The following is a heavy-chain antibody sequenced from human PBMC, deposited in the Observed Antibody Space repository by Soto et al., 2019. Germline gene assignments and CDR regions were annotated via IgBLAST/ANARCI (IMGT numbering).Heavy chain of an antibody. D-gene: IGHD2-15*01. CDR3: ARGLDIVVVVAADYYYYGMDV. CDR2: IIPILGTA. J-gene: IGHJ6*02. Sequence: QVQLFQSGAEVKKPGSSGKVSCKASGGTVSSYAISWVRQAPGQGLEWMGGIIPILGTANYAQKFQGRVTITTDESTRQAYKELSSMRSEDTAVYYCARGLDIVVVVAADYYYYGMDVWGQGTTVTVSS. CDR1: GGTVSSYA. V-gene: IGHV1-69*01.